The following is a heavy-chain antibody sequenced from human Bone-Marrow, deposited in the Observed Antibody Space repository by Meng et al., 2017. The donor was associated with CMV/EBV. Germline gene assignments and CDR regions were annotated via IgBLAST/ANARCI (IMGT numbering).Heavy chain of an antibody. V-gene: IGHV4-38-2*02. CDR1: GYSITTGYF. CDR3: ARDDCKTSPSMDV. D-gene: IGHD2-21*02. J-gene: IGHJ6*02. CDR2: IYHSGNT. Sequence: SETLSLTCTVTGYSITTGYFWGWMRQPPGKGLEWIGSIYHSGNTYYNPSLKSRVIISVDTSKNQFSLKLSSVTAADTAVYYCARDDCKTSPSMDVWGQGTTVTVSS.